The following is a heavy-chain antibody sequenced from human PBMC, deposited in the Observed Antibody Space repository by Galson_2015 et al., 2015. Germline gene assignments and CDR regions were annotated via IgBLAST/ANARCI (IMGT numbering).Heavy chain of an antibody. V-gene: IGHV4-34*01. CDR3: ARGVIRITMITSRKHQFDP. J-gene: IGHJ5*02. D-gene: IGHD3-22*01. Sequence: NYNPSLKSRVTISVDTSKNQFSLKLSSVTAADTAVYYCARGVIRITMITSRKHQFDPWGQGTLVTVSS.